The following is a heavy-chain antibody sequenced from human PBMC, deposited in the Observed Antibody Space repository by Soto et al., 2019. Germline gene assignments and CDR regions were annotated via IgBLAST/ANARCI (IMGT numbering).Heavy chain of an antibody. CDR3: ARDWVAAAGKGGWFDP. D-gene: IGHD6-13*01. V-gene: IGHV4-4*07. Sequence: SETLSLTCTVSGGSISSYSWSWIRQPAGKGLEWIGRIYTSGSTNYNPSLKSRVTLSVDTSKHQFSLKLSSVTAADPAVYYCARDWVAAAGKGGWFDPWGQGTLVTVSS. CDR1: GGSISSYS. J-gene: IGHJ5*02. CDR2: IYTSGST.